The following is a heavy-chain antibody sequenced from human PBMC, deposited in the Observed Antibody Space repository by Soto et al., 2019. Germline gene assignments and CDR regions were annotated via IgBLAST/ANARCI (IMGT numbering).Heavy chain of an antibody. V-gene: IGHV1-69*02. D-gene: IGHD2-15*01. Sequence: SVKVSCKASGGTFSSYTISWVRQAPGQGLEWMGRIIPILGIANYAQKFQGRVTITADKSTSTAYMELSSLRSEDTAVYYCASVLVVAATDAFDIWGQGTMVTVSS. J-gene: IGHJ3*02. CDR1: GGTFSSYT. CDR2: IIPILGIA. CDR3: ASVLVVAATDAFDI.